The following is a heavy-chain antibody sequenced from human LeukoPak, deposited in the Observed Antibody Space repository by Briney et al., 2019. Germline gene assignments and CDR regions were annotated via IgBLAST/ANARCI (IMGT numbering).Heavy chain of an antibody. CDR1: GGTFSSYA. J-gene: IGHJ4*02. Sequence: SVKVSCKASGGTFSSYAISWVRQAPGQGLEWMGGIIPIFGTANYAQKFQGRVTITTDESTSTAYMELSSLRSEDTAVYYCARAWEGGSVAGPFDYWGQGTLVTVSS. CDR3: ARAWEGGSVAGPFDY. V-gene: IGHV1-69*05. D-gene: IGHD6-19*01. CDR2: IIPIFGTA.